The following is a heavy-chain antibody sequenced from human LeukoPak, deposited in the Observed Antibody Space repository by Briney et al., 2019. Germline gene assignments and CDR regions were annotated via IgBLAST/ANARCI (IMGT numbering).Heavy chain of an antibody. V-gene: IGHV3-21*01. J-gene: IGHJ4*02. CDR2: ISSGSSYI. Sequence: PGGSLRLSCAASGITFSTYSMNWVRQAPGKGLEWVSSISSGSSYIYYADSVKGRFTISRDNAKNSLYLQMNSLRAEDTAVYYCARSYYYGSGSYSAPDYWGQGTLVAVSS. CDR1: GITFSTYS. D-gene: IGHD3-10*01. CDR3: ARSYYYGSGSYSAPDY.